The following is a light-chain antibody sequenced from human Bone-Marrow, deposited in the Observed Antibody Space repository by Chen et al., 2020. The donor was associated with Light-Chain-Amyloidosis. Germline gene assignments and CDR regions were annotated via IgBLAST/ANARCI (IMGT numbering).Light chain of an antibody. CDR2: EVT. Sequence: QSALTQPASVTGSPGQSFTISCTGTSSDVGGYAIVSWYRQHPGKAPKLLIFEVTKRPSGVSNRFSGSKSGNTASLTISGLRTEDAADYYCCAYRGGSFPYVFGPGTKVTVL. CDR3: CAYRGGSFPYV. V-gene: IGLV2-23*02. J-gene: IGLJ1*01. CDR1: SSDVGGYAI.